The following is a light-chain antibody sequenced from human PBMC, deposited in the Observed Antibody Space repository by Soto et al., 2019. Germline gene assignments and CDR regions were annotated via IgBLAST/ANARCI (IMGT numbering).Light chain of an antibody. V-gene: IGKV1-5*03. CDR2: KAS. J-gene: IGKJ3*01. CDR1: QNINNW. CDR3: QVYNTY. Sequence: DIQVTQSPSTLSASVGDRVTITCRASQNINNWLAWYQQKPGKAPKLLIYKASTLNTGIPARFSGSGSGTDFTLTISSLQPDDFASYYCQVYNTYFGPGTTVDIK.